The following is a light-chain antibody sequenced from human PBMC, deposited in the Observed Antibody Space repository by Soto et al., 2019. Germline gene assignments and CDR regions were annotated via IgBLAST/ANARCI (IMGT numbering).Light chain of an antibody. V-gene: IGKV1-5*03. CDR3: YQYEQTPPWT. CDR1: QSISSW. CDR2: KAS. Sequence: DIQMTQSPSTLSASVGDRVTITCRASQSISSWLAWYQQKPGKAPKLLIYKASTLESGVPSNFSGSGSGTDFTLTISSLQAEDVAVYFCYQYEQTPPWTFGRGTKVDIK. J-gene: IGKJ1*01.